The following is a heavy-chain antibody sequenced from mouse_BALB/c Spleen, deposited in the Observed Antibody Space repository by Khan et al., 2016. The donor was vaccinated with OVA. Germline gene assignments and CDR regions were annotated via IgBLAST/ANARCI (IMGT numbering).Heavy chain of an antibody. CDR1: GYSITSGYA. D-gene: IGHD2-13*01. Sequence: EVQLQQSGPGLVKPSQSLSLTCTVTGYSITSGYAWNWIRQFPGNKLEWMGYISYSGVTTYTPSLKSRISITRDTSKNQFFLQLKSVTTKDTATDNYARGNDCGYYFDDWGQGTTLTVSS. J-gene: IGHJ2*01. CDR2: ISYSGVT. V-gene: IGHV3-2*02. CDR3: ARGNDCGYYFDD.